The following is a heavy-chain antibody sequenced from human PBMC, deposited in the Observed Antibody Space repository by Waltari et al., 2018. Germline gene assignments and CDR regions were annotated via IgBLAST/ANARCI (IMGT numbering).Heavy chain of an antibody. CDR1: GFTFSNYW. CDR2: IKTDGSTT. CDR3: AKGGATISEN. V-gene: IGHV3-74*01. D-gene: IGHD1-26*01. Sequence: EVQLVESGGGLVQPGGSLRLSCAASGFTFSNYWMHWVRQAPGKGLVWVSRIKTDGSTTSYADSVKGRFTISRDNAKNTLYLQMNSLRAEDTAVYYCAKGGATISENWGQGILVTVSS. J-gene: IGHJ4*02.